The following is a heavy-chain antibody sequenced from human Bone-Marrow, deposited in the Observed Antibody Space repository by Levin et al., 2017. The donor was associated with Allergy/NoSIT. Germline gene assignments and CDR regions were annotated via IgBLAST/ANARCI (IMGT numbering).Heavy chain of an antibody. CDR1: GFTFSSYD. D-gene: IGHD2-15*01. V-gene: IGHV3-30*03. Sequence: PGESLKISCAASGFTFSSYDMHWVRQAPGKGLEWVAVISYDGSNKYYADSVKGRFTISRDNSKNTLYVQINSLRTEDTAVYYCATGGYCSGGSCYSDDNWGQGTLVTVSS. CDR3: ATGGYCSGGSCYSDDN. CDR2: ISYDGSNK. J-gene: IGHJ4*02.